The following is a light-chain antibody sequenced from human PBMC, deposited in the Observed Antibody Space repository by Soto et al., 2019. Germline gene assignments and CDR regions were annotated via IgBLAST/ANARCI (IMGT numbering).Light chain of an antibody. CDR1: ELGDKY. CDR3: QAWDSSTAR. J-gene: IGLJ1*01. CDR2: EDN. V-gene: IGLV3-1*01. Sequence: SYELTQPPSVSVSPGQTASITCSGDELGDKYVCWYQQKPGQSPVLVIYEDNKRPSGIPERFSGSNSGNTATLTISGTQTMDEADYYCQAWDSSTARFGTGTKLTVL.